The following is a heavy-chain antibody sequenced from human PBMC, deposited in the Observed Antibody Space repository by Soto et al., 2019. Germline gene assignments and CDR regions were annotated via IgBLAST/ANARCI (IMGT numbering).Heavy chain of an antibody. CDR1: GFTFSDYY. V-gene: IGHV3-11*01. D-gene: IGHD6-19*01. CDR2: ISSSGSTI. Sequence: GGSLRLSCAASGFTFSDYYMSWIRQAPGKGLEWVSYISSSGSTIYYADSVKGRFTISRDNAKNSLYLQMNSLRAEDTAVYYCAGSGWPDYYYGMDVWGQGTTVTVSS. J-gene: IGHJ6*02. CDR3: AGSGWPDYYYGMDV.